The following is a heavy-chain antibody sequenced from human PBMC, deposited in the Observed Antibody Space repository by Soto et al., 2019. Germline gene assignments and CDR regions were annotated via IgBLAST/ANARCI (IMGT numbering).Heavy chain of an antibody. CDR2: IYYSGST. J-gene: IGHJ4*02. V-gene: IGHV4-39*01. CDR3: ARRGLVAATYYFDY. Sequence: SETLSLTCTVSGGSISSSSYYWGWIRQPPGKGLEWIGSIYYSGSTYYNPSLKSRVTISVDTSKNQFSLKLSSVTAADTVVYYCARRGLVAATYYFDYWGQGTLVTVSS. CDR1: GGSISSSSYY. D-gene: IGHD2-15*01.